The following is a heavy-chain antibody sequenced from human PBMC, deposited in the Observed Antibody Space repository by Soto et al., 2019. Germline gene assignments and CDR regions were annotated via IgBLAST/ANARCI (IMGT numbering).Heavy chain of an antibody. CDR2: IIPIFGTA. CDR1: GGTFSSYA. J-gene: IGHJ6*02. Sequence: SVKVSCKASGGTFSSYAISWVRQAPGQGLEWMGGIIPIFGTANYAQKFQGRVTITADKPTSTAYMELSSLRSEDTAVYYCARGADSSSWYGRGTYYYGMDVWGQGTTVTVSS. CDR3: ARGADSSSWYGRGTYYYGMDV. D-gene: IGHD6-13*01. V-gene: IGHV1-69*06.